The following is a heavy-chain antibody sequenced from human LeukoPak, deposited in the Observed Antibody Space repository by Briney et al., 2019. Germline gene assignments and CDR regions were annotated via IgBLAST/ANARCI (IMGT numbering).Heavy chain of an antibody. J-gene: IGHJ4*02. Sequence: PGGSLRLSCAASGFTFSSYSMNWVRQAPGKGLEWVSSIGSSSSYIYYADSVKGRFTISRDNAKNSLYLQMNSLRAEDTAVYYCAKEVGATNFDYWGQGTLVTVSS. CDR1: GFTFSSYS. D-gene: IGHD1-26*01. CDR2: IGSSSSYI. CDR3: AKEVGATNFDY. V-gene: IGHV3-21*01.